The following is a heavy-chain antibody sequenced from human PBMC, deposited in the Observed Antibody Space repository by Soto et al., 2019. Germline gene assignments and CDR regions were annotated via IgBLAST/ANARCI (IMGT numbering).Heavy chain of an antibody. CDR1: GFTFSSYS. CDR2: ISSSSSYI. Sequence: GGSLRLSCAASGFTFSSYSMNWVRQAPGKGLEWVSSISSSSSYIYYADSVKGRFTISRDNAKNSLYLQMNSLRAEDTAVYYSARIRHDYGDYIGYYYYGMDVWGQGTTVTVSS. J-gene: IGHJ6*02. D-gene: IGHD4-17*01. V-gene: IGHV3-21*01. CDR3: ARIRHDYGDYIGYYYYGMDV.